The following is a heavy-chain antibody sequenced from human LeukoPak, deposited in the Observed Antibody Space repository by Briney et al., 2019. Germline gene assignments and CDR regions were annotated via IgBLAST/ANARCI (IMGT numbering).Heavy chain of an antibody. D-gene: IGHD1-14*01. V-gene: IGHV4-38-2*02. CDR2: IHHSGST. CDR3: ARVDRTTDY. Sequence: TSETLSLTCTVSGYSISRGYHWGWIRQPPGKGLEWIGSIHHSGSTYYNPSLKSRVTTSVDTSKNQFSLRLSFVTAADTAVYYCARVDRTTDYWGQGTLVTVS. CDR1: GYSISRGYH. J-gene: IGHJ4*02.